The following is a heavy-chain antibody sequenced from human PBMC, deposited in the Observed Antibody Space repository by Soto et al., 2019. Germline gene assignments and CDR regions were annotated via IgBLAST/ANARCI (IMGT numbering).Heavy chain of an antibody. CDR3: ARDRVLTGDLASAFDI. V-gene: IGHV1-2*04. J-gene: IGHJ3*02. D-gene: IGHD7-27*01. CDR1: GYTFTGYY. CDR2: INPNSGGT. Sequence: ASVKVSCKASGYTFTGYYMHWVRQAPGQGLEWMGWINPNSGGTNYAQKFQGWVTMTRDTSISTAYMELSRLRSDDTAVYYCARDRVLTGDLASAFDIWGQGTMVTVSS.